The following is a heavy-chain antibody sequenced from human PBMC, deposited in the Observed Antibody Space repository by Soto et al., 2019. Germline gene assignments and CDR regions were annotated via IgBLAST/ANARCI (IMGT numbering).Heavy chain of an antibody. CDR3: TRDRPIDY. J-gene: IGHJ4*02. V-gene: IGHV3-49*03. Sequence: GGSLRLSCTTSGFNFADYAVAWFRQAPGKGLEWVGFIRIKADGGATQYAASVRGRFTISRDDSKSIAYLQMSSLKTEDTAVYYRTRDRPIDYWGQGALVTVSS. CDR2: IRIKADGGAT. CDR1: GFNFADYA.